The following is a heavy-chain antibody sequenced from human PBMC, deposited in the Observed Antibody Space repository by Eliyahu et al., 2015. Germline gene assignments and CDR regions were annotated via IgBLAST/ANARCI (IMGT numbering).Heavy chain of an antibody. V-gene: IGHV1-69*01. D-gene: IGHD1-26*01. CDR3: ARVASIVGPKEDRYWYFDL. Sequence: QXQLVQSGAEVKKPGSSVKVSCXAXGGTFSSYAISWVRQAPGQGXEWMGGIIPIFGTANYAQKFQGRVTITADESTSTAYMELSSLRSEDTAVYYCARVASIVGPKEDRYWYFDLWGRGTLVTVSS. CDR2: IIPIFGTA. CDR1: GGTFSSYA. J-gene: IGHJ2*01.